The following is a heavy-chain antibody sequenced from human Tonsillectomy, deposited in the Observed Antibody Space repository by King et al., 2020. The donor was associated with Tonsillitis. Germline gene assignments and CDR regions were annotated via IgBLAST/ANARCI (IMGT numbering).Heavy chain of an antibody. CDR1: GGSINGYY. J-gene: IGHJ4*02. CDR3: ARDYGSGSYYNLPLYY. D-gene: IGHD3-10*01. Sequence: VQLQESGPGLVKPSETLSLTCTVSGGSINGYYWSWIRQPPGKGLEWLGYIFSSGSTKYNPSLKSRLTISQDTSKYQFSLKLSSVTTADTAVYYCARDYGSGSYYNLPLYYWGPGTLVTVSS. V-gene: IGHV4-59*01. CDR2: IFSSGST.